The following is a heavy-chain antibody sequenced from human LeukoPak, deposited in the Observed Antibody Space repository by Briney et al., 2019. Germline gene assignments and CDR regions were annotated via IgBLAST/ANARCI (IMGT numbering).Heavy chain of an antibody. CDR2: LNPYSGAT. Sequence: ASVKVSCKASAYTFTDYFIHWVRQAPGQGLEWMGWLNPYSGATNYARRFHGRVTMTRDTSISTAYLELSRLRSDDTAVYYCARAPPITRGPFDPWGQGTLVTVSS. D-gene: IGHD3-10*01. V-gene: IGHV1-2*02. CDR3: ARAPPITRGPFDP. CDR1: AYTFTDYF. J-gene: IGHJ5*02.